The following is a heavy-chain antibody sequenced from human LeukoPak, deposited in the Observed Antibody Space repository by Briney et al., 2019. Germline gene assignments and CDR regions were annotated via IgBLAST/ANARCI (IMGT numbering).Heavy chain of an antibody. CDR2: INPNSGGT. CDR1: GYTFTGYY. V-gene: IGHV1-2*02. J-gene: IGHJ4*02. Sequence: ASVKVSCKASGYTFTGYYMHWVRQAPGQGLEWMGWINPNSGGTNYAQKFQGRVTMTRDTSISTAYMELSRLRSDDTAVYYCARASYDFWSGYYYHFDYWGQGTLVTVSS. D-gene: IGHD3-3*01. CDR3: ARASYDFWSGYYYHFDY.